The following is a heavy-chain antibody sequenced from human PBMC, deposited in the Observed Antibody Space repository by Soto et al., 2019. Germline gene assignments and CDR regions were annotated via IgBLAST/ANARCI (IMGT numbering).Heavy chain of an antibody. D-gene: IGHD5-18*01. CDR2: FVAMLGTP. J-gene: IGHJ4*02. V-gene: IGHV1-69*13. CDR3: ARGAMANFDY. CDR1: GGTFGSQG. Sequence: ASVKVSCKASGGTFGSQGIAWVRQAPGQGLEWMGGFVAMLGTPTYAKKVQGRATISADESLTSSYLELRSLRSEDTGVYFCARGAMANFDYWGQGTVVTVSS.